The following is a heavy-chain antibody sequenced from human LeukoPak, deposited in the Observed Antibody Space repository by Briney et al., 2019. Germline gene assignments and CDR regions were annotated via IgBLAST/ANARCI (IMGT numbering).Heavy chain of an antibody. V-gene: IGHV3-53*01. D-gene: IGHD6-13*01. CDR1: GFTVSSNY. J-gene: IGHJ4*02. Sequence: GGSLRLSCAPSGFTVSSNYMKWVRQPRGKGLGWVSVIYSGGRAFYADSVKGRFIISRDNSQNTLSLQLSSVRAEDTAVYYCARGDRAAAGFDYWGQGALVTVSS. CDR2: IYSGGRA. CDR3: ARGDRAAAGFDY.